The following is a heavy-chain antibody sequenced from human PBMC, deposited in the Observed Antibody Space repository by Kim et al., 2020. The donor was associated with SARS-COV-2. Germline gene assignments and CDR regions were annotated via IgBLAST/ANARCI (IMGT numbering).Heavy chain of an antibody. Sequence: GESLKISCEGSGYSFTTYWISWVRQMPGKGLEWMGRIDPSDSYTNYSPSFQGHVSISADKSISTAYLQWSSLKASDTAMYYCARQRDGAAPFVDPWGQGTLVTVSS. CDR2: IDPSDSYT. J-gene: IGHJ5*02. V-gene: IGHV5-10-1*01. CDR3: ARQRDGAAPFVDP. D-gene: IGHD2-15*01. CDR1: GYSFTTYW.